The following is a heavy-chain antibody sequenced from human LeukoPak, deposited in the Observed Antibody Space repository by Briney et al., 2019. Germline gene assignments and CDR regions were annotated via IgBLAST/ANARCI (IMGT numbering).Heavy chain of an antibody. V-gene: IGHV3-30-3*01. J-gene: IGHJ4*02. D-gene: IGHD3-22*01. Sequence: GGSLRLSCAASGFTFSSYWMSWVRQAPGKGLEWVAVISYDGSNKYYADSVKGRFTISRDNSKNTLYLQMNSLRAEDTAVYYCAREGYYDSSGYLGVFDYWGQGTLVTVSS. CDR2: ISYDGSNK. CDR3: AREGYYDSSGYLGVFDY. CDR1: GFTFSSYW.